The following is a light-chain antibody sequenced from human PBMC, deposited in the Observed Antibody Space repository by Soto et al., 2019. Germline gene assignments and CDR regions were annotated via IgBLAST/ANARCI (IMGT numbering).Light chain of an antibody. CDR1: TSNIGNNY. Sequence: QSVLTQPPSVSAAPGQKVTISCSGSTSNIGNNYVSWYQQFPGTATKLLIFDNHKRPSGIPDRFSGSKSGTSATLGITGLQTGDEADYYCGTWDNSLRGVVFGGGTKLTVL. J-gene: IGLJ2*01. CDR3: GTWDNSLRGVV. V-gene: IGLV1-51*01. CDR2: DNH.